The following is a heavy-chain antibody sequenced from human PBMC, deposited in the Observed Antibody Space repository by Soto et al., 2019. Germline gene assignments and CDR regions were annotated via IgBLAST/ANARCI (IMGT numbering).Heavy chain of an antibody. CDR1: GYTFTSYG. V-gene: IGHV1-18*01. J-gene: IGHJ5*02. CDR2: ISAYNGNT. D-gene: IGHD3-10*01. CDR3: AEGPYYYGSGSYSA. Sequence: ASVKVSCKASGYTFTSYGISWVRQAPGQGLEWMGWISAYNGNTNYAQKLQGRVTMTTDTSTSTAYMELRSLRSDDTAVYYCAEGPYYYGSGSYSAWGQGTLVTVSS.